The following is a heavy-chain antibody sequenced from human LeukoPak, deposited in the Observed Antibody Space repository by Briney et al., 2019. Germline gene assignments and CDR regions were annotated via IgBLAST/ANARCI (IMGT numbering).Heavy chain of an antibody. V-gene: IGHV5-51*01. CDR2: IYPGDSDN. J-gene: IGHJ4*02. Sequence: GESLKISRKGSGYRFTSYWIGWVRQMPGKGLEWMGIIYPGDSDNRYSPSFQCQFSISADKSISTAYLQGSSLKASDTAMYYCARGSGGGGDREYYFDYWGQGTLVTVSS. CDR3: ARGSGGGGDREYYFDY. D-gene: IGHD3-16*01. CDR1: GYRFTSYW.